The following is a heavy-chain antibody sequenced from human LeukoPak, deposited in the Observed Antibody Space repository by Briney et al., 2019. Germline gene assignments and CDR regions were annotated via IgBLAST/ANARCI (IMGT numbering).Heavy chain of an antibody. D-gene: IGHD5-18*01. J-gene: IGHJ4*02. V-gene: IGHV3-74*01. CDR3: ARGSSYGWYFDQ. Sequence: GGSLRLSCAASGLFRNFWMHWVRQAPGKGLVWVSGINVDGRGTTYADSVKGRFTISRDNAKNTLYLQMNSLRVEDTAVYFCARGSSYGWYFDQWGQGTLVTVS. CDR1: GLFRNFW. CDR2: INVDGRGT.